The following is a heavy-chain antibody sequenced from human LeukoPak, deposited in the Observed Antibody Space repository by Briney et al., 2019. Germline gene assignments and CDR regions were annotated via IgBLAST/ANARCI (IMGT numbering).Heavy chain of an antibody. Sequence: GGSLRLSCAASGFTFSSYAMHWVRQAPGKGLEWVTFIPSDGSKTYYIDSVKGRFTISRDNAKKSVYLQMNRLRADDTAVYYCARAVPDYFYGMDVWGQGTTVTVSS. V-gene: IGHV3-30*04. CDR3: ARAVPDYFYGMDV. CDR2: IPSDGSKT. CDR1: GFTFSSYA. J-gene: IGHJ6*02.